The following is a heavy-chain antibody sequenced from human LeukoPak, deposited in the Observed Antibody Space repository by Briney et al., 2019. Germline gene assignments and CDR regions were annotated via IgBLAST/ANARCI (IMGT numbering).Heavy chain of an antibody. CDR2: ISYDGSNK. J-gene: IGHJ4*02. CDR3: ARALGITGTTVFDY. V-gene: IGHV3-30-3*01. D-gene: IGHD1-7*01. Sequence: PGRSLRLSRAASGFTFSSYAMHWVRQAPGKGLEWVAVISYDGSNKYYADSVKCRFTISRDNSKNTLYLQMNSLRAEDTAVYYCARALGITGTTVFDYWGQGTLVTVSS. CDR1: GFTFSSYA.